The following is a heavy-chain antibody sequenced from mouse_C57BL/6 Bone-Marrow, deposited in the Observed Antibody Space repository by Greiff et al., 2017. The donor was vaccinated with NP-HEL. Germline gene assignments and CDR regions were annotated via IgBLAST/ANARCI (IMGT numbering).Heavy chain of an antibody. CDR3: ARHYSNTGYFDV. CDR1: GFTFSSYG. D-gene: IGHD2-5*01. V-gene: IGHV5-6*02. J-gene: IGHJ1*03. Sequence: EVMLVESGGDLVKPGGSLKLSCAASGFTFSSYGMSWVRQTPDKRLEWVATISSGGSYTYYPDSVKGRFTISRDNAKNTLYLQMSSLKSEDTAMYYCARHYSNTGYFDVWGTGTTVTVSS. CDR2: ISSGGSYT.